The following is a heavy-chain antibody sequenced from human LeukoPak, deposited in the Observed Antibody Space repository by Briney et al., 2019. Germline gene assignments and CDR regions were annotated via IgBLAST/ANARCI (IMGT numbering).Heavy chain of an antibody. D-gene: IGHD5-18*01. Sequence: EGSLRLSCAASGFTFNTHAMSWVRQAPGKGPEWVSGINGNGASTYYSDSVKGRFTISRDNSKNTLYLQMRSLRAEDTAVYYCARDQGYSYYYLDYWGQGTLVTVSS. J-gene: IGHJ4*02. CDR1: GFTFNTHA. CDR2: INGNGAST. CDR3: ARDQGYSYYYLDY. V-gene: IGHV3-23*01.